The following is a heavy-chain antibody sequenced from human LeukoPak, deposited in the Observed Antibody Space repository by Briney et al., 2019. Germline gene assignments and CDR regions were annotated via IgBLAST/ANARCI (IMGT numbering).Heavy chain of an antibody. CDR3: ARDLPIVVVPAAGFDAFDI. CDR2: INPNSSGT. CDR1: GYTFTCYY. V-gene: IGHV1-2*02. J-gene: IGHJ3*02. D-gene: IGHD2-2*01. Sequence: ASGTVSCKASGYTFTCYYMHLVRQAPGQGLEWMGWINPNSSGTNYAQKFQGRVTINRDTSISTAYMELSRLISDDTAVYYCARDLPIVVVPAAGFDAFDIWGQGTMVTVSS.